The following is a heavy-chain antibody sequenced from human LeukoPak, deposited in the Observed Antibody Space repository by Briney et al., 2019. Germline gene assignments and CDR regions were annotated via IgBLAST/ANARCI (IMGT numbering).Heavy chain of an antibody. Sequence: PGGSLRLSCAASGFTFSNYWMTWVRKAPGKGLEWVANIKKDGSEKYYVESLEGRFAISRDNVKNSLYLQMNSLRAEDTAAYYCARDLQDGVPTGYWGQGTLVIVS. CDR1: GFTFSNYW. CDR3: ARDLQDGVPTGY. J-gene: IGHJ4*02. CDR2: IKKDGSEK. D-gene: IGHD4-17*01. V-gene: IGHV3-7*01.